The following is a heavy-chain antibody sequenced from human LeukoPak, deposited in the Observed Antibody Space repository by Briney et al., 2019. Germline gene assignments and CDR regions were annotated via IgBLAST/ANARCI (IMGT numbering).Heavy chain of an antibody. V-gene: IGHV1-2*02. CDR3: ARATYDSSVHFDY. CDR1: GYTFTGYY. D-gene: IGHD3-22*01. Sequence: GASVKVSCKASGYTFTGYYMHWVRQAPGQGLEWMGCINPNSGGTNYAQKFQGRVTMTRDSSISTAYMDLSTLRSDDTAVYYCARATYDSSVHFDYWGQGTLVTVSS. J-gene: IGHJ4*02. CDR2: INPNSGGT.